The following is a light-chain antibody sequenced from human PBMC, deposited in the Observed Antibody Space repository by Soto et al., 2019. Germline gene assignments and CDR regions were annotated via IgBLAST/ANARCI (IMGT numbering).Light chain of an antibody. CDR1: QSISSY. Sequence: IQMTQSPSSLSASVGDRLTITCRASQSISSYLNWYQQKPGKAPKLLIYAASSLQSGVPSRFSGSGSGTDFTLTISSLQPEDFATFYCQQSYSTPPTFGQGTKVEIK. CDR3: QQSYSTPPT. V-gene: IGKV1-39*01. J-gene: IGKJ1*01. CDR2: AAS.